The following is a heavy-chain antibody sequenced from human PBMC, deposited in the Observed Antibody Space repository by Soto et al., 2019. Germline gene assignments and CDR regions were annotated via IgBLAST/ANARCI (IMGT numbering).Heavy chain of an antibody. J-gene: IGHJ4*02. D-gene: IGHD3-3*01. V-gene: IGHV3-23*01. CDR3: AKDQPEFYDFWSALYRWDY. CDR2: ISGSGGST. Sequence: SGGSLRLSCAASGFTFSSYAMSWVRQAPGKGLEWVSAISGSGGSTYYADSVKGRFTISRDNSKNTLYLQMNSLRAEDTAVYYCAKDQPEFYDFWSALYRWDYWGQGTLVTVSS. CDR1: GFTFSSYA.